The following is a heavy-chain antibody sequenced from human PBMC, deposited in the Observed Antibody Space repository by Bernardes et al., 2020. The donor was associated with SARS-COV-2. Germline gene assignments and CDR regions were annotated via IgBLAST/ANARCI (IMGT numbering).Heavy chain of an antibody. CDR1: GYTFTGYY. J-gene: IGHJ6*02. D-gene: IGHD3-3*01. V-gene: IGHV1-2*04. CDR2: INPNSGGT. Sequence: ASVKVSCKASGYTFTGYYMHWVRQAPGQGLEWMGWINPNSGGTNYAQKFQGWVTMTRDTSISTAYMELSRLRSDDTAVYYCARDQVPANRDYDFWSGSNYYYYGMDVWGQGTTVTVSS. CDR3: ARDQVPANRDYDFWSGSNYYYYGMDV.